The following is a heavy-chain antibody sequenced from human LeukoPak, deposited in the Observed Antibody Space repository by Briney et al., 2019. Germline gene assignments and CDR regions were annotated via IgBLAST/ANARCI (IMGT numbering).Heavy chain of an antibody. D-gene: IGHD2-8*02. CDR1: GFTFSSYA. Sequence: GGSLRLSCAASGFTFSSYAMSWVRQAPGKGLEWVAAISTSGDSTYHADSVRGRFTISRDNSKNTLFLQMDSLRAEDTAPYYCARRLLVTKGFDYWGQGTLVTVSS. CDR3: ARRLLVTKGFDY. V-gene: IGHV3-23*01. J-gene: IGHJ4*02. CDR2: ISTSGDST.